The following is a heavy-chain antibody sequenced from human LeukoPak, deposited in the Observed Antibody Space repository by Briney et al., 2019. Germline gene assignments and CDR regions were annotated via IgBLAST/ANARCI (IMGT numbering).Heavy chain of an antibody. CDR2: IYHSGST. J-gene: IGHJ6*03. CDR1: GGSISSGGYY. Sequence: SQTLSLTCTVSGGSISSGGYYWSWIRQPPGKGLEWIGYIYHSGSTYYNPSLKSRVTISVDRSKNQFSLKLSSVTAADTAVYYCARDGYFDWLSQSGYYMDVWGKGTTVTVSS. D-gene: IGHD3-9*01. V-gene: IGHV4-30-2*01. CDR3: ARDGYFDWLSQSGYYMDV.